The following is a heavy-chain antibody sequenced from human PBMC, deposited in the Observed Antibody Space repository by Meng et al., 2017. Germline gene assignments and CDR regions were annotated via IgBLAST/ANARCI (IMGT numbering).Heavy chain of an antibody. D-gene: IGHD3-22*01. CDR1: GFTFSSYW. CDR3: ARVWYYYDSSGYYYPVDYFDY. CDR2: IKQDGSEK. J-gene: IGHJ4*02. Sequence: GESLKISCAASGFTFSSYWMSWVRQAPGKGLEWVANIKQDGSEKYYVDSVKGRFTISRDNAKNSLYLQMNSLRAEDTAVYYCARVWYYYDSSGYYYPVDYFDYWGQGTLVTVSS. V-gene: IGHV3-7*01.